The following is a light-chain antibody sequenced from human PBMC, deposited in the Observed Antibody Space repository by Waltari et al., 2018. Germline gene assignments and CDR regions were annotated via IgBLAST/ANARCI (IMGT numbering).Light chain of an antibody. CDR2: DVS. Sequence: SALTQPASVSGSLGQSITFSCTGPSSDVGGSNYVAWYQQHPGKAPKLMIHDVSNRPSGVSIRFSGSKSGNTASLTISGLQADDEADYYCISYSSATPGNVVIGGGTKLTVL. CDR1: SSDVGGSNY. J-gene: IGLJ2*01. CDR3: ISYSSATPGNVV. V-gene: IGLV2-14*01.